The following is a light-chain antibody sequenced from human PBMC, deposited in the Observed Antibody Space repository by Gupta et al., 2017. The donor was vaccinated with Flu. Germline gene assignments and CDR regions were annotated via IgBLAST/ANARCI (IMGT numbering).Light chain of an antibody. V-gene: IGKV4-1*01. CDR1: QGVLYSSNNKNY. CDR3: QQFYITPRT. J-gene: IGKJ2*01. CDR2: WAS. Sequence: NCKPSQGVLYSSNNKNYLAWFQQKPGQPPRLLIYWASTRESGVPDRFSGSGSGTDFTLTISNLQAEDVAVYYCQQFYITPRTFGQGTKLEIK.